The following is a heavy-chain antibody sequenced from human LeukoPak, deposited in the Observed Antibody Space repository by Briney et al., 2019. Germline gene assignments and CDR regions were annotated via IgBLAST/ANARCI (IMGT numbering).Heavy chain of an antibody. D-gene: IGHD3-10*01. V-gene: IGHV3-9*01. CDR2: ISWNSGSI. CDR1: GFTFDDYA. Sequence: PGGSLRPSCAASGFTFDDYAMHWVRQAPGKGLEWVSGISWNSGSIGYADSVKGRFTISRDNAKNSLYLQMNSLRAEDTALYYCAKDISRFGELQYYYGMDVWGQGTTVTVSS. J-gene: IGHJ6*02. CDR3: AKDISRFGELQYYYGMDV.